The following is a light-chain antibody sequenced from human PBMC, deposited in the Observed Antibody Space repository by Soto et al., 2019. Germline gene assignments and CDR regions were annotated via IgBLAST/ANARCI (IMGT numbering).Light chain of an antibody. V-gene: IGKV1-39*01. CDR2: TTS. J-gene: IGKJ2*01. CDR3: QQSYDTPPFT. CDR1: QTVEKY. Sequence: DVQLTQSPSSLSASVGDRVTITCRASQTVEKYLNWYQQKPGKPPLLLIHTTSNLKSGGPPRFSSSGSGTDFTLTIHSLQPAESATYFCQQSYDTPPFTFGQGTKLEIK.